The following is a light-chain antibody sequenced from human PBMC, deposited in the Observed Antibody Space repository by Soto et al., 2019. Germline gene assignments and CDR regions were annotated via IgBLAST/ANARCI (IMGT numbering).Light chain of an antibody. CDR3: KQVNSYPFT. J-gene: IGKJ3*01. CDR2: AAS. Sequence: DIQLTQSPSFLSASVGDRVTITCRASQGISSYLAWYQQKPGKAPKLLIYAASTLQSGVPSRFSGSGSGTEFPLTISSLQPGDFATYYCKQVNSYPFTFGPGTKVDIK. V-gene: IGKV1-9*01. CDR1: QGISSY.